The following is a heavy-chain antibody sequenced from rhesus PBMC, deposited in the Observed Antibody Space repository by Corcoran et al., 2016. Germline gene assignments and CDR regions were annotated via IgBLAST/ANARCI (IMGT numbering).Heavy chain of an antibody. V-gene: IGHV3-8*01. D-gene: IGHD6-13*01. Sequence: EVQLVESGGGLVQPGGSLRLSCTGSGFTFGSYYMYWVRQAPGKGLEWVSSIKTGGGSTWYTDSGKGRFTISKENAKNTLYLQMDSLRAEDTAVYYCARDIPPGYSSWSLGGYWGQGVLVTVSS. CDR2: IKTGGGST. J-gene: IGHJ4*01. CDR1: GFTFGSYY. CDR3: ARDIPPGYSSWSLGGY.